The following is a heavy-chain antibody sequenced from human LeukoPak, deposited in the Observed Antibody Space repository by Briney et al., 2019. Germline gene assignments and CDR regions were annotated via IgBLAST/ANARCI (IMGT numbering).Heavy chain of an antibody. V-gene: IGHV3-9*01. Sequence: GGSLRLSCAASGFTFDDYAMHWVRQAPGEGLEWVSGISWNSGSIGYADSVKGRFTISRDNAKNSLYLQMNSLRAEDTALYYCAKGSTYYDILTGYRPGFEYWGQGTLVTVSS. CDR2: ISWNSGSI. CDR3: AKGSTYYDILTGYRPGFEY. J-gene: IGHJ4*02. D-gene: IGHD3-9*01. CDR1: GFTFDDYA.